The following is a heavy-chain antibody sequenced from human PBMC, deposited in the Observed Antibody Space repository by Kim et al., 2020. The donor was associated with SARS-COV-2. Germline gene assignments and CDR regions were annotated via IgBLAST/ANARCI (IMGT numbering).Heavy chain of an antibody. J-gene: IGHJ4*02. CDR1: GFTFSDYY. D-gene: IGHD6-13*01. Sequence: GGSLRLSCAASGFTFSDYYMSWIRQAPGKGLEWVSYISSSGSTIYYADSVKGRFTISRDNAKNSLYLQMNSLRAEDTAVYYCAREGGLTSIAAAGRKTDYWGQGTLVTVSS. CDR2: ISSSGSTI. CDR3: AREGGLTSIAAAGRKTDY. V-gene: IGHV3-11*01.